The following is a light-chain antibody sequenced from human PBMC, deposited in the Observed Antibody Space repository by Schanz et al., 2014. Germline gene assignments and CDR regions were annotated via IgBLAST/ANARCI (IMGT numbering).Light chain of an antibody. V-gene: IGKV1-12*01. Sequence: DIQMTQSPSSLSASVGDRVTITCRASQDISNYLNWYQQKPGKAPKLLIYAASSLESGVPSRFSGSGSGTAFTLTISSLQPEDFATYYCQQASSFPRTFGQGTKVEI. J-gene: IGKJ1*01. CDR3: QQASSFPRT. CDR1: QDISNY. CDR2: AAS.